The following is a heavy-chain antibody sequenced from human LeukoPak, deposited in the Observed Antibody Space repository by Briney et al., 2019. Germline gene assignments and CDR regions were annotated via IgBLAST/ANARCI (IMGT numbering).Heavy chain of an antibody. V-gene: IGHV1-8*03. CDR3: ARGCLQYSSSQDDMDV. D-gene: IGHD6-13*01. Sequence: GASVKVSCKASGYTFTYYDINWVRQAPGQGLEWMGWMNPNSGNTGYAQKFQGRVTITRITSLSTAYMELSRLRSDDTAVYYCARGCLQYSSSQDDMDVWGKGTTVTVSS. CDR1: GYTFTYYD. J-gene: IGHJ6*03. CDR2: MNPNSGNT.